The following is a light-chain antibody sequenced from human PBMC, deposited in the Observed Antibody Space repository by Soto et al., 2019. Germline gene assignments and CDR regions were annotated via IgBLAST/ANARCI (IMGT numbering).Light chain of an antibody. Sequence: IQMTQSPSSLSASVGDRVTITCRASQRITTYLNWYQQKPGEAPKLLISTSGTLQRGVPSRFSGSGSGTDFTLTITALRPEDCATYFGQQTYSPPYTCGQWTKLEIK. CDR2: TSG. CDR3: QQTYSPPYT. CDR1: QRITTY. J-gene: IGKJ2*01. V-gene: IGKV1-39*01.